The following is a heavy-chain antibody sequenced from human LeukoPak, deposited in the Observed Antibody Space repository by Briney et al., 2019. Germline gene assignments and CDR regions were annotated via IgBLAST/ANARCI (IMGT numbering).Heavy chain of an antibody. CDR3: ARDPGYYYYGMDV. CDR1: GFNLRTYW. CDR2: INGEGSRI. Sequence: PGGSLRLSCAVTGFNLRTYWIHWVRHSPGRGLEWVARINGEGSRISYADSVRGRFTISRDNAKNTAYLQMNSLRAEDTALSYCARDPGYYYYGMDVWGQGTTV. V-gene: IGHV3-74*01. J-gene: IGHJ6*02.